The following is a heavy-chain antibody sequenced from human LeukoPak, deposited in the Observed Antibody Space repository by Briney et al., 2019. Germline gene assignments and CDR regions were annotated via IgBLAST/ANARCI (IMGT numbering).Heavy chain of an antibody. Sequence: PSETLSLTCTVSGGSISSYYWSWIRQPPGKGLEWIGYIQNRGSTNYNPSLKSRVTLSVDTSKNQFSLKLTSVTAADTAVYYCARDRPGIALAGDAFDIWGRGTMVTVSS. CDR3: ARDRPGIALAGDAFDI. CDR1: GGSISSYY. V-gene: IGHV4-59*01. CDR2: IQNRGST. D-gene: IGHD6-19*01. J-gene: IGHJ3*02.